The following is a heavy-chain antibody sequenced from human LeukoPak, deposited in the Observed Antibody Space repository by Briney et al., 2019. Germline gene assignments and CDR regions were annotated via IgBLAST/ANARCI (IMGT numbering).Heavy chain of an antibody. CDR3: ANSIGYCRGGSCYSDY. J-gene: IGHJ4*02. Sequence: GGSLRLSCAASGFTFSSYAMSWVRQAPGKGLEWVSAISGSGGSTYYADSVKGRFTISRDNSKNTLYLQMNSLRAEDTAVYYCANSIGYCRGGSCYSDYWGQGTLVTVSS. CDR2: ISGSGGST. CDR1: GFTFSSYA. V-gene: IGHV3-23*01. D-gene: IGHD2-15*01.